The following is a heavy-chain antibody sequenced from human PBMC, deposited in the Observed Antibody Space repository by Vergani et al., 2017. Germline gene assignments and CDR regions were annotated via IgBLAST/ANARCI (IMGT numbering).Heavy chain of an antibody. J-gene: IGHJ6*03. D-gene: IGHD5-18*01. V-gene: IGHV4-61*02. CDR3: ARNEAMAMVTSYYYYYYMDV. CDR2: IYTSGST. Sequence: QVQLQESGPGLVKPSQTLSLTCTVSGGSISSGSYYWSWIRQPAGKGLEWIGRIYTSGSTNYNPSLKSRVTISVDTSKNQFSLKRSSVTAADTAVYYCARNEAMAMVTSYYYYYYMDVWGKGTTVTVSS. CDR1: GGSISSGSYY.